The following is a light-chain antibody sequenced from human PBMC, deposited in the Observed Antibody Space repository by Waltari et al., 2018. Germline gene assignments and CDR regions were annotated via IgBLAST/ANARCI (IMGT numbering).Light chain of an antibody. V-gene: IGLV3-25*03. CDR2: KDN. CDR1: ALSNQY. CDR3: QSADSRSPYVL. J-gene: IGLJ2*01. Sequence: HELTQLPSVSVSPGQTARISCSGDALSNQYTYWYQQKAGQAPILVIYKDNERPSGIPERFSGSSSGTTVTLTISAVQAEDEADYYCQSADSRSPYVLFGGGTKLTVL.